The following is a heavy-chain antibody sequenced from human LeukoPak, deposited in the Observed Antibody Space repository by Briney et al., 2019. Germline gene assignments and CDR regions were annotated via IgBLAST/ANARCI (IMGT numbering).Heavy chain of an antibody. Sequence: GGSLRLSCAASGFTFSSYAMSWVRQAPGKGLEWVSSISSSSSYIYYADSVKGRFTISRDNAKNSLYLQMNSLRAEDTAVYYCARRRNVEIYGDYDLGLEDAFDIWGQGTMVTVSS. CDR1: GFTFSSYA. J-gene: IGHJ3*02. CDR3: ARRRNVEIYGDYDLGLEDAFDI. D-gene: IGHD4-17*01. V-gene: IGHV3-21*01. CDR2: ISSSSSYI.